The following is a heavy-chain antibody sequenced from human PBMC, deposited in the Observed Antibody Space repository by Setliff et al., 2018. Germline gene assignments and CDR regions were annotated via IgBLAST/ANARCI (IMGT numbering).Heavy chain of an antibody. V-gene: IGHV3-33*08. J-gene: IGHJ4*02. CDR2: IWDDGGNK. CDR1: GFTFSTFR. D-gene: IGHD2-15*01. CDR3: ARTCSGSGCYAGLES. Sequence: LSLSCAASGFTFSTFRMHWVRQAPGKGLEWVAVIWDDGGNKYHADSVKGRFTISRDNSKNTLYLQMNSLRPEDTAVYYCARTCSGSGCYAGLESWGQGTPVTVSS.